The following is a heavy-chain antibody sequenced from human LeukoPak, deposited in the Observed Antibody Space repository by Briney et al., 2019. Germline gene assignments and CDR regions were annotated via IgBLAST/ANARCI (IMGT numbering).Heavy chain of an antibody. CDR1: GGSISSYY. V-gene: IGHV4-59*01. CDR3: AREVTKYYFDY. CDR2: IYHSGST. D-gene: IGHD5-18*01. Sequence: SETLSLTCTVSGGSISSYYWSWIRQPPGKGLEWIGYIYHSGSTNYNPSLKSRVTISVDTSKNQFSLKLSSVTAADTAVYYCAREVTKYYFDYWGQGTLVTVSS. J-gene: IGHJ4*02.